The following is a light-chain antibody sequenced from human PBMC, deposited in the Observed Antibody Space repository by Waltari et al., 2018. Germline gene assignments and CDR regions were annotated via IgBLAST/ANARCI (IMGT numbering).Light chain of an antibody. CDR2: KAS. V-gene: IGKV1-39*01. J-gene: IGKJ4*01. CDR3: QHGYGTPLT. CDR1: ENVNNY. Sequence: DIQMTQSPSSLSASVGYSVTITCRASENVNNYLNWYQQKPGKAPKLLIYKASTLQSGVPSRFSGSGSGTDYTFTISSLQSEDVATYYCQHGYGTPLTFGGGTKVEIK.